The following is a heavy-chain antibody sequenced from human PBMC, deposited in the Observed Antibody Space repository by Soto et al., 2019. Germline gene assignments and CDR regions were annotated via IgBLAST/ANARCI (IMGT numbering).Heavy chain of an antibody. V-gene: IGHV4-31*03. Sequence: QVQLQEAGPGLVKPSQTLSLTCTVSGGSIDNNGYSWTWIRQRPGGGLEWLGSNNYRADTYYTPSLRSRITISLDTSQNQFSLWLTSVTAADTAIYYCARGGSGWKALNYFDSWGQGNLVTVSS. J-gene: IGHJ4*02. CDR2: NNYRADT. CDR3: ARGGSGWKALNYFDS. CDR1: GGSIDNNGYS. D-gene: IGHD6-19*01.